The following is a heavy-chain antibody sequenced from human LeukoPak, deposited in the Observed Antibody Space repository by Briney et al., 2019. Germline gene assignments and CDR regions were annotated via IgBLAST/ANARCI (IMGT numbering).Heavy chain of an antibody. CDR2: INPNSGGT. Sequence: ASLKVSCKASGYTFTGYYMHWVRQAPGQGLEWMGRINPNSGGTNYAQKFQGRVTMTRDTSISTAYMELSRLRSDDTAVYYCASSCYAPYCDFDYWGQGTLVTVSS. CDR3: ASSCYAPYCDFDY. V-gene: IGHV1-2*06. CDR1: GYTFTGYY. D-gene: IGHD2-2*01. J-gene: IGHJ4*02.